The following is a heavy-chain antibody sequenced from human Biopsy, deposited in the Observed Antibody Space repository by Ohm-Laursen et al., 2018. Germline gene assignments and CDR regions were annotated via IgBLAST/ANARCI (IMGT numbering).Heavy chain of an antibody. J-gene: IGHJ4*02. Sequence: SLRLSCSASGFTFNVYSIVWVRQAPGKGLEWVSSITSRTSSTYYADSVKGRVTISRDNAKNSLYLRMNSLRAEDTAVYFCARARDDFVVVPAAFFDFWGQGTLVTVSS. V-gene: IGHV3-21*04. D-gene: IGHD2-15*01. CDR1: GFTFNVYS. CDR3: ARARDDFVVVPAAFFDF. CDR2: ITSRTSST.